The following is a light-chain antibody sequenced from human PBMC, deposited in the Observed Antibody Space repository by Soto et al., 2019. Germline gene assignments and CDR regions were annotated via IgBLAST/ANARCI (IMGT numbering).Light chain of an antibody. Sequence: QLVLTQSPSASASLGASVKLTCTLSSGHSTYAIAWHQQQPEKGPRYLMKLNSDGSHYKGDGIPGRFSGSSSGAERYLTISSLQSEDEADYYCQTWGTGIEVIFGGGTKLTVL. V-gene: IGLV4-69*01. CDR2: LNSDGSH. J-gene: IGLJ2*01. CDR3: QTWGTGIEVI. CDR1: SGHSTYA.